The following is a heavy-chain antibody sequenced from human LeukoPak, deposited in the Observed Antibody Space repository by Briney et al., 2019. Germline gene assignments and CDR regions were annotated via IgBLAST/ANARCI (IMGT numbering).Heavy chain of an antibody. CDR2: INHSGST. V-gene: IGHV4-34*01. Sequence: KTSETLSLTCAVYGGSFSGYYWSWIRQPPGKGLEWMGEINHSGSTNYNPSLKSRVTISVDTSKNQFSLKLSSVTAADTAVYYCARGLVRGLRTTNWFDPWGQGTLVTVSS. D-gene: IGHD3-10*01. J-gene: IGHJ5*02. CDR3: ARGLVRGLRTTNWFDP. CDR1: GGSFSGYY.